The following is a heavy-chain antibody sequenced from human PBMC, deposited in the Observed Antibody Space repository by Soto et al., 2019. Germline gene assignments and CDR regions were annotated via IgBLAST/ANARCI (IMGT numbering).Heavy chain of an antibody. J-gene: IGHJ4*02. D-gene: IGHD6-13*01. CDR3: AREGKTSRPNDY. CDR2: ISSSGSTT. V-gene: IGHV3-11*01. CDR1: GFTFSDYY. Sequence: GGSLRLSCAASGFTFSDYYMAWIRQAPGKGLEYISYISSSGSTTYFADSVKGRFTISRDNAKNSLYLEMNSLRAEDTAVYYCAREGKTSRPNDYWGQGTLVTVSS.